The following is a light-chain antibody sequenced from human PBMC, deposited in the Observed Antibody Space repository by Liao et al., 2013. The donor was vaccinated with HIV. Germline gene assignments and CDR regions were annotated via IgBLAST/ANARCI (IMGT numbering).Light chain of an antibody. Sequence: SYGLTQPPSVSVAPGQTATITCGGDNIGSDTVHWYRQQPGQAPVLVIFFDSDRPSGTPDRFSASKSETTATLTISRVEAGDEADYYCQVWDTSEGHPRVFGGGTKLTVL. CDR3: QVWDTSEGHPRV. J-gene: IGLJ3*02. V-gene: IGLV3-21*01. CDR1: NIGSDT. CDR2: FDS.